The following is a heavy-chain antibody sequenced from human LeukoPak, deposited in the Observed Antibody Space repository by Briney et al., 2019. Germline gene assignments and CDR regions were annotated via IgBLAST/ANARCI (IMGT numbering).Heavy chain of an antibody. D-gene: IGHD1-26*01. Sequence: GESLKISCKGSGYSFSNYYIDWVRQMPGKGLEWMGVMYPGGSDIRYSPSFQGQVTISADKSIDTAYLQWSSLKASDSAMYYCASRTGSYYPFDSWGQGILVTVSS. CDR3: ASRTGSYYPFDS. V-gene: IGHV5-51*01. J-gene: IGHJ4*02. CDR2: MYPGGSDI. CDR1: GYSFSNYY.